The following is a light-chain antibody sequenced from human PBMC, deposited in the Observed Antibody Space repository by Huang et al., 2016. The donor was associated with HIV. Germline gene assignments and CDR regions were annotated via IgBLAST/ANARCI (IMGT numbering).Light chain of an antibody. J-gene: IGKJ1*01. Sequence: EIVMTQSPATVSVSPGERATLSCKASQSVTSTFAWYQQKPGQAPRLLIYDASTRATGIPARFSGSGSGTEFTLTISSLQSEDFAVYYCQQYNNWPRTFGQGTKVEV. CDR2: DAS. CDR3: QQYNNWPRT. CDR1: QSVTST. V-gene: IGKV3D-15*01.